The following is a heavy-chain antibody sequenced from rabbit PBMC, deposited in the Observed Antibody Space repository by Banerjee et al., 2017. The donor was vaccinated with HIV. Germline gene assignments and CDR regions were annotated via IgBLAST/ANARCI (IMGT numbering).Heavy chain of an antibody. CDR1: GLDVSSSYW. CDR2: IYGGSGSNT. D-gene: IGHD4-1*01. CDR3: ARDLAGVIGWNFNL. V-gene: IGHV1S45*01. J-gene: IGHJ4*01. Sequence: QEQLEESGGDLVKPGASLTLTCKASGLDVSSSYWICWVRQAPGKGLEWIACIYGGSGSNTYYASWAKGRFTISKTSSTTVTLQMTSLTAADTATYFCARDLAGVIGWNFNLWGPGTLVTVS.